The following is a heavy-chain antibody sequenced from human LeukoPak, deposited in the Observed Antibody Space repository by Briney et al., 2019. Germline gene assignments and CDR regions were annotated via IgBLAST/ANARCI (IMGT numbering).Heavy chain of an antibody. J-gene: IGHJ4*02. CDR3: TTAYYDFWGGYYRFDY. D-gene: IGHD3-3*01. CDR1: GFTFSNAW. V-gene: IGHV3-15*01. CDR2: IKSKTDGGTT. Sequence: GGSLRLSCAASGFTFSNAWMSWVRQAPGKGLEWVGRIKSKTDGGTTDYAAPVKGRFTISGDDSKNTLYLQMNSLKTEDTAVYYCTTAYYDFWGGYYRFDYWGQGTLVTVSS.